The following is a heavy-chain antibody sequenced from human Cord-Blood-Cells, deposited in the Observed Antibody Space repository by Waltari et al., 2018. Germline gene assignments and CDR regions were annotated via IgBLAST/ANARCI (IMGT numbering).Heavy chain of an antibody. D-gene: IGHD3-3*01. Sequence: EVQLLESGGGLVQPGGSLRLSCAASGFTFSSYAMSWVRQAPGQGLEWVSAISGSGGSTYYADSVKGRFTISRDNSKNTLYLQMNSLRAEDTAVYYCAKALQTHTIFGVNYYYYGMDVWGQGTTVTVSS. V-gene: IGHV3-23*01. CDR1: GFTFSSYA. CDR3: AKALQTHTIFGVNYYYYGMDV. CDR2: ISGSGGST. J-gene: IGHJ6*02.